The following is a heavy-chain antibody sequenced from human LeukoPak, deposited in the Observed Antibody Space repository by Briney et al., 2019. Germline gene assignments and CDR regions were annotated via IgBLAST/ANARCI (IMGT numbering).Heavy chain of an antibody. Sequence: PGGSLRLSCAASGFTFSSYGMSWARQAPGKGLEWVSGMSGSGGNTYYADSVKGRFTISRDNAKNTLFLQINSLRAEDTAVYYCAREILAPGKTHDYWGQGTLVTVSS. V-gene: IGHV3-23*01. CDR2: MSGSGGNT. CDR1: GFTFSSYG. CDR3: AREILAPGKTHDY. J-gene: IGHJ4*02.